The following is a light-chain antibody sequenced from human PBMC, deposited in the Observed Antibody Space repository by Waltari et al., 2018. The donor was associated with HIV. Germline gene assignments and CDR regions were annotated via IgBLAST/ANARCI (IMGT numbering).Light chain of an antibody. CDR2: SNH. Sequence: QSVLTQPPSASGTPGQRVIISCSGRTSNIGSNTVTWYQQLPGTAPKLLIYSNHQRSSGVPDRFSGSKSGTSASLAISGLQSADEADYYCAAWDDSMNGVLFGGGTKLTVL. CDR3: AAWDDSMNGVL. V-gene: IGLV1-44*01. J-gene: IGLJ2*01. CDR1: TSNIGSNT.